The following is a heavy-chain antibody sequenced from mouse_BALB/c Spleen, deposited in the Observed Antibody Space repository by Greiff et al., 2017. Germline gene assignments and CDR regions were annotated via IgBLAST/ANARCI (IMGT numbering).Heavy chain of an antibody. D-gene: IGHD1-1*01. CDR1: GYSITSDYA. CDR3: ARGSYVGAMDY. J-gene: IGHJ4*01. Sequence: EVQLQQSGPGLVKPSQSLSLTCTVTGYSITSDYAWNWIRQFPGNKLEWMGYISYSGSTSYNPSLKSRISITRDTSKNQFFLQLNSVTTEDTATYYCARGSYVGAMDYWGQGNSVTVSS. CDR2: ISYSGST. V-gene: IGHV3-2*02.